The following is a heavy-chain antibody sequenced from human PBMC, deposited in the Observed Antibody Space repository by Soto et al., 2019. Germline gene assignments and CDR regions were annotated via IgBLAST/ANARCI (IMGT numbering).Heavy chain of an antibody. V-gene: IGHV3-23*01. Sequence: EVQLLESGGGLVQPGGSLRLSCAASGFTFSTYALSWVRQSPGTGLEWVSAISGSGDDTYYTHSVKGRFTISRDNSKNTLPLQMDSLRVEDAATYYCAKVDRYSSGWSYYAPEYYYYGMDVWGQGTTVTVSS. J-gene: IGHJ6*02. CDR1: GFTFSTYA. CDR3: AKVDRYSSGWSYYAPEYYYYGMDV. D-gene: IGHD6-19*01. CDR2: ISGSGDDT.